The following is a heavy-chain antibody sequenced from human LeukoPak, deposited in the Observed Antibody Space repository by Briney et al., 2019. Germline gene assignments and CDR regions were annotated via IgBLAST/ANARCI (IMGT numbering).Heavy chain of an antibody. V-gene: IGHV3-21*01. D-gene: IGHD2-15*01. Sequence: PGGSLRLSRVVSGFTFSSHSVNWVRQAPGKGLEWVLSITTSNYIFYADSVKGRFTISRDNAKNSLYLQMNGLRAEDTAVYYCVREQARGGSFDYWGQGTLVTVSS. J-gene: IGHJ4*02. CDR2: ITTSNYI. CDR3: VREQARGGSFDY. CDR1: GFTFSSHS.